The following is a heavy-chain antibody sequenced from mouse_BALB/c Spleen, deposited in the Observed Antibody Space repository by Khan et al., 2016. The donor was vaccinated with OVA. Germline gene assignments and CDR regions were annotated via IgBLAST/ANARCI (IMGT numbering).Heavy chain of an antibody. J-gene: IGHJ1*01. V-gene: IGHV9-3-1*01. CDR2: INTYTGEP. D-gene: IGHD6-1*01. Sequence: QIQLVQSGPELKKPGETVKISCKASGYTFTNYGMNWVKQAPGKGLKWMGWINTYTGEPTYADDFKGRFAFSLETSANTAYLQINNLKNEDTATYFCARSASYLFFDVWGAGTTVTFSS. CDR3: ARSASYLFFDV. CDR1: GYTFTNYG.